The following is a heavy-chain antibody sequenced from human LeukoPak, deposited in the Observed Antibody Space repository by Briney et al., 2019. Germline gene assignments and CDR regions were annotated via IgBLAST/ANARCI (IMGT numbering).Heavy chain of an antibody. V-gene: IGHV3-23*01. J-gene: IGHJ4*02. Sequence: PGGSLRLSCEAFGFTFSSYAMSWVRQAPGKGLQWISVINSGGSTYYADSVKGRFTISRDNSKNTLYLQVSTLRADDTAVYYCASRSSYSFDSWGQGTLVTVSS. CDR3: ASRSSYSFDS. D-gene: IGHD6-6*01. CDR1: GFTFSSYA. CDR2: INSGGST.